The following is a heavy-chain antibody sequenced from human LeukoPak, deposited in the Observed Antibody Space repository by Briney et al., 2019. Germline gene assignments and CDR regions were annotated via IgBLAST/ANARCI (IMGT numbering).Heavy chain of an antibody. Sequence: GGSLRLSCAASGFTFSSYAMSWVCQAPGKGLEWVSAISSSGGSTYYADSVKGRFTVSRDDSKNTLYLQMNSLRAEDTAVYYCAKDGGLWVSAHWGDSWGRGTLVTVSS. D-gene: IGHD7-27*01. CDR2: ISSSGGST. CDR1: GFTFSSYA. J-gene: IGHJ4*02. CDR3: AKDGGLWVSAHWGDS. V-gene: IGHV3-23*01.